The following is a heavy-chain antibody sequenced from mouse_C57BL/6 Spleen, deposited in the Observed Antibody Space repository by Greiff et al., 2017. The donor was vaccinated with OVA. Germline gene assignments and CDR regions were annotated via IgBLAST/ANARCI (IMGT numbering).Heavy chain of an antibody. J-gene: IGHJ4*01. Sequence: QVQLKQPGAELVKPGASVKLSCKASGYTFTSYWMQWVKQRPGQGLEWIGEIDPSDSYTNYNQKFKGKATLTVDTSSSTAYMQLSSLTSEDSAVYYCARSGSPYYSNWDYAMDYWGQGTSVTVSS. D-gene: IGHD2-5*01. V-gene: IGHV1-50*01. CDR3: ARSGSPYYSNWDYAMDY. CDR2: IDPSDSYT. CDR1: GYTFTSYW.